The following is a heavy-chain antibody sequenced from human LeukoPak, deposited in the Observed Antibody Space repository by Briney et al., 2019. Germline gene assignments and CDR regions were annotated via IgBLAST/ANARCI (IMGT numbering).Heavy chain of an antibody. CDR2: IYYSGST. D-gene: IGHD6-6*01. V-gene: IGHV4-59*08. J-gene: IGHJ6*02. CDR1: GGSISSYY. Sequence: PSETLSLTCTVSGGSISSYYWSWLRQPPGKGLEWIGYIYYSGSTNYNPSLKSRVTISVDTSKNQFSLKLSSVTAADTAVYYCARQTPARYYYYGMDVWGQGTTVTVSS. CDR3: ARQTPARYYYYGMDV.